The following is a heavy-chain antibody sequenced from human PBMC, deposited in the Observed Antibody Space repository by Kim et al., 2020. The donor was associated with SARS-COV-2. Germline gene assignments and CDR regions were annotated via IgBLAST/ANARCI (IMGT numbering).Heavy chain of an antibody. CDR3: AKDGPLDCSGGSCYLFYYYYYMDV. CDR2: ISYDGSNK. Sequence: GGSLRLSCAASGFTFSSYGMHWVRQAPGKGLEWVAVISYDGSNKYYADSVKGRFTISRDNSKNTLYLQMNSLRAEDTAVYYCAKDGPLDCSGGSCYLFYYYYYMDVWGKGTTVTVSS. D-gene: IGHD2-15*01. J-gene: IGHJ6*03. V-gene: IGHV3-30*18. CDR1: GFTFSSYG.